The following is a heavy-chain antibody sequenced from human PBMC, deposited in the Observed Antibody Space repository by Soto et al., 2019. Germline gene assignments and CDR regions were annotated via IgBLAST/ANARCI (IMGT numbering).Heavy chain of an antibody. V-gene: IGHV3-74*01. CDR3: ARGAVAGNFFDY. CDR2: INSDGSST. CDR1: GFTFSSYW. Sequence: PGGSLRLSCAASGFTFSSYWMHWVRQAPGKGLVWVSRINSDGSSTSYADSVKGRFTISRDNAKNTLYLQMNSLRAEDTAVYYCARGAVAGNFFDYWGQGTLVTVSS. D-gene: IGHD6-19*01. J-gene: IGHJ4*02.